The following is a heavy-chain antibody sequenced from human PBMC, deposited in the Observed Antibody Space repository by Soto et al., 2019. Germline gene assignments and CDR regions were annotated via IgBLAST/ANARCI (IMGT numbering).Heavy chain of an antibody. D-gene: IGHD3-9*01. CDR3: ARDFDVNTALDYWYFDL. CDR1: GGSTSGKY. Sequence: QVHLHESGPGVVKASETLSLTCSLSGGSTSGKYWSWIRQSAGKGLEWIGRIYSSGRTHYNPSLGSRVSMSVAQNSFSLRLTSVTAADTAIYYCARDFDVNTALDYWYFDLWGRGTQVSVSS. J-gene: IGHJ2*01. V-gene: IGHV4-4*07. CDR2: IYSSGRT.